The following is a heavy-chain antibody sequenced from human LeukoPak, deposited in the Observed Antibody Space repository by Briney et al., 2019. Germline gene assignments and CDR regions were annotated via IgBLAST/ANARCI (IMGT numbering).Heavy chain of an antibody. V-gene: IGHV1-69*13. CDR2: IIPIFGTA. J-gene: IGHJ4*02. CDR3: ATSTPLYCSSTSCYLGY. CDR1: GGTFSSYA. Sequence: SVKVSCKASGGTFSSYAISWVRQAPGQGLEWMGGIIPIFGTANYAQKFQGRVTIAADESTSTAYMELSSLRSEDTAVYYCATSTPLYCSSTSCYLGYWGQGTLVTVSS. D-gene: IGHD2-2*01.